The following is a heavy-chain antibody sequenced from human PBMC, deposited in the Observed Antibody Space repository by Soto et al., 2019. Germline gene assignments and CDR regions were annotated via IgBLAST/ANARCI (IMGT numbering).Heavy chain of an antibody. CDR3: ARRAVTTYHFFDY. Sequence: GSLTLSCATSGFTFSSFDMDWVRQAPGKGLEWVSSIHRASTYIYYADSVRGRFTISRDNAKSSLYLQMNSLTVEDTAVYYCARRAVTTYHFFDYWGQGALVTVSS. J-gene: IGHJ4*02. CDR1: GFTFSSFD. CDR2: IHRASTYI. V-gene: IGHV3-21*06. D-gene: IGHD4-17*01.